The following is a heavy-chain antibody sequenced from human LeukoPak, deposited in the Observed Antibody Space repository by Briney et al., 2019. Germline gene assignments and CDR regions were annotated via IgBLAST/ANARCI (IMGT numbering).Heavy chain of an antibody. CDR1: GYTFTGYY. D-gene: IGHD6-19*01. CDR2: INPNSGGT. V-gene: IGHV1-2*02. CDR3: ARDQAVAGGGWFDP. J-gene: IGHJ5*02. Sequence: ASVTVSCKASGYTFTGYYMHWVRQAPGQGLEGMGWINPNSGGTNYAQKFQGRVTMTRDTSISTAYMELSRLRSDDTAVYYCARDQAVAGGGWFDPWGQGTLVTVSS.